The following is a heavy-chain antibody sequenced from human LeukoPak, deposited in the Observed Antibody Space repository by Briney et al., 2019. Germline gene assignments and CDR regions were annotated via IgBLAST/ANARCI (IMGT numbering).Heavy chain of an antibody. Sequence: GGSLRLSCAASGFTFSSYAMHWVRQAPGKGLEWVAVISYDGSNKYYADSVKGRFTISRDNSKNTLYLQMNSLRTEDTALYYCAKDIDYGSGSYYKSLDYWGQGTLVTVSS. CDR1: GFTFSSYA. D-gene: IGHD3-10*01. J-gene: IGHJ4*02. CDR2: ISYDGSNK. CDR3: AKDIDYGSGSYYKSLDY. V-gene: IGHV3-30-3*01.